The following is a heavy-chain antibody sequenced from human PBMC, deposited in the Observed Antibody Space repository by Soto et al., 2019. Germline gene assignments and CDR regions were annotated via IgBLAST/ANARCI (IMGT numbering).Heavy chain of an antibody. V-gene: IGHV3-23*01. CDR1: GFTFSSYA. Sequence: EVQLLESGGGLVQPGGSLRLSCAPSGFTFSSYAMNWVRQAPGKGLEWVSAITGSGGSKWYADSVKGRFTISRDNSKNTLYLQMNSLRAEDTALYYCANYYGDYAGGEFCQHWGQGTLVTVSS. J-gene: IGHJ1*01. CDR2: ITGSGGSK. D-gene: IGHD4-17*01. CDR3: ANYYGDYAGGEFCQH.